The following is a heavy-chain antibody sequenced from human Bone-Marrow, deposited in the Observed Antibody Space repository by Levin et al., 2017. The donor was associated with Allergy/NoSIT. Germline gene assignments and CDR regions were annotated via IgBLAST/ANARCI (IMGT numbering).Heavy chain of an antibody. V-gene: IGHV3-23*01. CDR2: ISGSGAGT. CDR3: AKVGIGWFRNKLDS. CDR1: GFTFRTYA. D-gene: IGHD6-19*01. J-gene: IGHJ4*02. Sequence: GGSLRLSCAASGFTFRTYAMSWVRQAPGKGLEWLSGISGSGAGTFYADSVKGRFNISKDNSKNMVYLQLNSLRVEDRAVYYCAKVGIGWFRNKLDSWGQGTLVTVSS.